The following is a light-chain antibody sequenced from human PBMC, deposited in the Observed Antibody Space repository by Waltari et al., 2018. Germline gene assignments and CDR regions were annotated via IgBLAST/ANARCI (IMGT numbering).Light chain of an antibody. Sequence: DIVMNQSPLSLPVTPGEPASVSGRPSQGLLHSNGYNYLDLYLQKPGQSPQLLIYLGSNRASGVPDRFSGSGSGTDLTLKIRRVEAEDVGVYYCMQALQTPPTFGGWSKVEIK. J-gene: IGKJ4*01. CDR3: MQALQTPPT. CDR1: QGLLHSNGYNY. CDR2: LGS. V-gene: IGKV2-28*01.